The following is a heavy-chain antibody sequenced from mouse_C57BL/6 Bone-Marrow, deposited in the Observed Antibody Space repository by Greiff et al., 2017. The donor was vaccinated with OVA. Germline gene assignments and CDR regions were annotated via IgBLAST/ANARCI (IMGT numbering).Heavy chain of an antibody. CDR3: ARGERAMDY. J-gene: IGHJ4*01. V-gene: IGHV1-19*01. CDR2: INPYNGGT. Sequence: EVQLQQSGPVLVKPGASVKMSCKASGYTFTDYYMNWVKQSPGKSLEWIGVINPYNGGTSYNQKFKGKATLTVDKSSSTAYMELNSLTSEDSAVYYGARGERAMDYWGQGTSVTVSS. CDR1: GYTFTDYY.